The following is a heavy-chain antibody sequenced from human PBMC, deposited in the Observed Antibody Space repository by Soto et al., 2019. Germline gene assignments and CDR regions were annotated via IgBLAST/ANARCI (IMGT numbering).Heavy chain of an antibody. CDR2: INPNSGGT. CDR1: GYTFTGYY. V-gene: IGHV1-2*04. Sequence: GASVKVSCKASGYTFTGYYMHWVRQAPGQGLEWMGWINPNSGGTNYAQKFQGWVTMTRDTSISTAYMELSRLRSDDTAVYYCARTAQQWLVSSYGMDVWGQGTTVTVSS. D-gene: IGHD6-19*01. J-gene: IGHJ6*02. CDR3: ARTAQQWLVSSYGMDV.